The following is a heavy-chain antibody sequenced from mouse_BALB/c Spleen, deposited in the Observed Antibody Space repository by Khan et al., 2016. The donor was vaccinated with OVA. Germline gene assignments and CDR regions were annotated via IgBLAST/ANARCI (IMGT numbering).Heavy chain of an antibody. Sequence: EVQLQESGPGLVKPSQSLSLTCTVTGYSITSDYAWNWIRQFPGNKLEWMGYITYSGSTSKKPSLKSRISITRDTSKNQFFLQLNSVTTEDTATYYCVRGRAYWGQGTVVTVSA. CDR3: VRGRAY. CDR2: ITYSGST. J-gene: IGHJ3*01. V-gene: IGHV3-2*02. CDR1: GYSITSDYA.